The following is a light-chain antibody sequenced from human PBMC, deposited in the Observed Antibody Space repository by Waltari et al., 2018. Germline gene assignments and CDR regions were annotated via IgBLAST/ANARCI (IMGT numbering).Light chain of an antibody. J-gene: IGKJ5*01. CDR1: QSVSSY. V-gene: IGKV3-11*01. CDR3: QQRSNPT. Sequence: EIVLTQSPATLSLSPGERATLSCRASQSVSSYLAWYQQKPGQAPRLLINDASNRATGIPARFSGSGSGTDFTLTISSLEPEDFAVYYCQQRSNPTFGQGTRLEIK. CDR2: DAS.